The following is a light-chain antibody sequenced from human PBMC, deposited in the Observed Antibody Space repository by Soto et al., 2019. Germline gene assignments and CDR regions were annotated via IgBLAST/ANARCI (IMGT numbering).Light chain of an antibody. V-gene: IGLV1-44*01. CDR2: SNN. CDR3: AAWDDSQTGPLHV. Sequence: QSVLTQPPSASGTPGQRVTISCSGSSSNIGSNTVNWYQQLPGTAPKLLIYSNNQRPSGVPDRFSGSKSGTSASLAISGLQSEDEAYYYCAAWDDSQTGPLHVFGPVTEVT. J-gene: IGLJ1*01. CDR1: SSNIGSNT.